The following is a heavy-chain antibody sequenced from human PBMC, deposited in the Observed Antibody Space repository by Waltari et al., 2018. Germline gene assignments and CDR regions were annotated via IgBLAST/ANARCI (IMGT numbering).Heavy chain of an antibody. V-gene: IGHV4-4*07. CDR3: ARDKTVLGHFDS. CDR1: GGSINNYY. J-gene: IGHJ4*02. Sequence: QVQLQESGPGLVKPSETLSLTCTVSGGSINNYYWTWIRPPAGKGLEWIGRTYITGSPNHNTSLKRRGTMSVDTSNNHFARGLTSVTAADTAVYYCARDKTVLGHFDSWGQGTLVTVSS. CDR2: TYITGSP. D-gene: IGHD3-16*01.